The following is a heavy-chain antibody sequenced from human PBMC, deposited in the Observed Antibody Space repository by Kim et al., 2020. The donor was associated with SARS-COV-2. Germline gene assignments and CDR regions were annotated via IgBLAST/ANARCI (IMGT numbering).Heavy chain of an antibody. CDR2: ISKSGNSI. J-gene: IGHJ3*02. Sequence: GGSLRLSCAASGFTLTSYAMNWVRQAPGKGLEWVSYISKSGNSIYYADSVKGRFTISRDKAKNSLYLQMNSLRAEDTAVYYCAREVVVTPDAFDIWGQGTMITVSA. V-gene: IGHV3-48*03. CDR1: GFTLTSYA. CDR3: AREVVVTPDAFDI. D-gene: IGHD3-22*01.